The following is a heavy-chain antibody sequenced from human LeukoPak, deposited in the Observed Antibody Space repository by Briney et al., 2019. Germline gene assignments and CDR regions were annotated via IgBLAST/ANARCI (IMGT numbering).Heavy chain of an antibody. CDR3: ARGKEDYYGSEIYSYYYMDV. V-gene: IGHV1-18*01. D-gene: IGHD3-10*01. J-gene: IGHJ6*03. Sequence: ASVKVSCKASGYTFITYGIIWVRQAPGQGLEWMGWISPYSGKTNYAQKLQGRVTMTTDTSTSTAYMELRSLRSDDTAVYYCARGKEDYYGSEIYSYYYMDVWGRGTTVTVSS. CDR1: GYTFITYG. CDR2: ISPYSGKT.